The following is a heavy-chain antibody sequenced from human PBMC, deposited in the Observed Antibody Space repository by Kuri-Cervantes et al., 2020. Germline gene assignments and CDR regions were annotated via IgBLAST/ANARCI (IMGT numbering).Heavy chain of an antibody. J-gene: IGHJ6*03. D-gene: IGHD1-14*01. CDR2: INHSGST. CDR3: ARGSDARRKRYYYYYMDV. CDR1: GFTFSDYY. Sequence: GSLRLSCAASGFTFSDYYWSWIRQPPGKGLEWIGEINHSGSTNYNPSLKSRVTISIDTSKNQFSLKLSSVTAADTAVYYCARGSDARRKRYYYYYMDVWGKGTTVTVSS. V-gene: IGHV4-34*01.